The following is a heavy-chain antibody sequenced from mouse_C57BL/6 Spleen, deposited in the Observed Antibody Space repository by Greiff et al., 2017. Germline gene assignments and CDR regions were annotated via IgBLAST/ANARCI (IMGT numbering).Heavy chain of an antibody. D-gene: IGHD2-13*01. CDR1: GYSFTGYY. Sequence: VQLQQSGPELVKPGASVKISCKASGYSFTGYYMHWVKQSHGNILDWIGYIYPYNGVSSYNQKFKGKATLTVDKSSSTAYMELRSLTSEDSAVYYGARGEGRKEGDYAMDYWGQGTSVTVSS. CDR2: IYPYNGVS. CDR3: ARGEGRKEGDYAMDY. J-gene: IGHJ4*01. V-gene: IGHV1-31*01.